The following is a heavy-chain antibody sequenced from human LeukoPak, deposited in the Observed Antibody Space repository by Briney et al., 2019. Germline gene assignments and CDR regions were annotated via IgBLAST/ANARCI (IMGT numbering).Heavy chain of an antibody. CDR1: GFTFNNYA. J-gene: IGHJ4*02. CDR3: AKRYCGRPTCYPRFFDY. D-gene: IGHD2-15*01. Sequence: PGGSLRLSCATSGFTFNNYAMRWVRQAPGNGLEGIASICARGALTDFADCVKGRFTITRDTSVNTLFLQMNGLRAEDSAVYYCAKRYCGRPTCYPRFFDYWGQGTLVTVSS. V-gene: IGHV3-23*01. CDR2: ICARGALT.